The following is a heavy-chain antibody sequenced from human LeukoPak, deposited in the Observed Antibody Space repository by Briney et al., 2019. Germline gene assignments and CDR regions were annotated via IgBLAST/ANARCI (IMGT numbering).Heavy chain of an antibody. CDR2: IMPIFGTA. V-gene: IGHV1-69*05. CDR3: AREDSSGYYPGGYYCYYMDV. J-gene: IGHJ6*03. Sequence: WSSVKVSCKASGGTFSSYSISWVRQAPGQGLEWMGRIMPIFGTANYVQKFQGRVTIPTADSPSTAYMELSSMRSEDTAVYYCAREDSSGYYPGGYYCYYMDVWGKGTTVTVSS. D-gene: IGHD3-22*01. CDR1: GGTFSSYS.